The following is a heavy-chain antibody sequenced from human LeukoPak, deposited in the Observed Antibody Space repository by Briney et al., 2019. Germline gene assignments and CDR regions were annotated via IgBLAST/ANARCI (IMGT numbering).Heavy chain of an antibody. CDR1: GFTFSSYA. CDR3: AKGPPDSSSWYKRTEG. J-gene: IGHJ4*02. D-gene: IGHD6-13*01. Sequence: GGSLRLSCAASGFTFSSYAMSWVRQAPGRGLECVSGISGSGGSTYYADSVKGRFTISRDNSKNTLYLQMNSLRAEDTAVYYCAKGPPDSSSWYKRTEGWGQGTLVTVSS. V-gene: IGHV3-23*01. CDR2: ISGSGGST.